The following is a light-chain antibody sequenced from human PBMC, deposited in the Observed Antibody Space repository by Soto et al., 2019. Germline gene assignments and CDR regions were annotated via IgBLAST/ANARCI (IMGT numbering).Light chain of an antibody. V-gene: IGKV3-11*01. CDR2: DAS. J-gene: IGKJ1*01. CDR1: QSVGSSY. Sequence: EVVLTQSPGTLSLSPGERATLSCRASQSVGSSYLAWYQQKPGQPPRLLIYDASKRATGSPPRFSGSGSTTDFTLTISSLEPEDFAVYYCHQRGNGPPWTFGQGTKVDI. CDR3: HQRGNGPPWT.